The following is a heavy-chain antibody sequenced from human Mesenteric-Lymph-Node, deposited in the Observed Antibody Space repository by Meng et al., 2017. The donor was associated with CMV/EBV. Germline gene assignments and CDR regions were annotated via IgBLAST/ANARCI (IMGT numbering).Heavy chain of an antibody. CDR2: IYYSGST. CDR1: GGSISSSSYY. V-gene: IGHV4-39*07. D-gene: IGHD2-2*01. J-gene: IGHJ4*02. CDR3: ARGWYCTVSTSCRPTPDY. Sequence: SETLSLTCTVSGGSISSSSYYWGWIRQPPGKGLEWIGSIYYSGSTYYNPSLKSRVTISVDTSKNQFSLKLSSVTAADTAVYYCARGWYCTVSTSCRPTPDYWGQGTLVTVSS.